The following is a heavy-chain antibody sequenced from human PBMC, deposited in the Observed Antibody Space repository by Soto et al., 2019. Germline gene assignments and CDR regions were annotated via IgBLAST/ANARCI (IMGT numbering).Heavy chain of an antibody. CDR2: IRSKAYGGTT. D-gene: IGHD3-9*01. Sequence: GGSLRLSCTASGFTFGDYAMSWLRQAPGKGLEWVGFIRSKAYGGTTEYAASVKGRFTISRDDSKSIAYLQMNSLKTEDTAVYYCTRVRDILTGPEVFDYWGQGTLVTVSS. CDR1: GFTFGDYA. CDR3: TRVRDILTGPEVFDY. V-gene: IGHV3-49*03. J-gene: IGHJ4*02.